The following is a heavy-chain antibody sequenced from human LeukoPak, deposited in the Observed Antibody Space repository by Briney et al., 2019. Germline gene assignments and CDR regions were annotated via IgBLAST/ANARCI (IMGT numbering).Heavy chain of an antibody. Sequence: GGSLRLSCAASGFTFSSYGMHWVRQAPGKGLEWVAVISYDGSNKYYADSVKGRFTISRDNSKNTLYLQMNSLRAEDTAVYYCAKDPRHLIIQDYGDYVDWGQGTLVTVSS. CDR2: ISYDGSNK. D-gene: IGHD4-17*01. CDR3: AKDPRHLIIQDYGDYVD. CDR1: GFTFSSYG. V-gene: IGHV3-30*18. J-gene: IGHJ4*02.